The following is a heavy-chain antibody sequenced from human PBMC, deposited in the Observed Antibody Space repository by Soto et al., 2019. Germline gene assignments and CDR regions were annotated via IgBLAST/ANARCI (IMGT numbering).Heavy chain of an antibody. D-gene: IGHD3-16*01. CDR1: NGSISNNDW. V-gene: IGHV4-4*02. Sequence: QEQLQESGPGLVKPSGTLSLTCAVSNGSISNNDWWSWVRQPPGKGLEWIGEINHSGTTNYNPSLKSRVTILVDKSKNQFSLKLTSVTAADTAVYYCARGITFGGVIFDDWGQGTLVTVSS. J-gene: IGHJ4*02. CDR3: ARGITFGGVIFDD. CDR2: INHSGTT.